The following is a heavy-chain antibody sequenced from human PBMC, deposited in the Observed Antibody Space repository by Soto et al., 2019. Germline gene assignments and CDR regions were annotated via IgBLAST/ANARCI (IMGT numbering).Heavy chain of an antibody. D-gene: IGHD7-27*01. CDR2: IYYNGDT. CDR1: GGSISSGGYY. CDR3: ARSQRYNWGSPDYFDY. J-gene: IGHJ4*02. Sequence: QVQLQESGPGLVNPSQTQSLTCTVSGGSISSGGYYWSWIRQHPGKGLEWIGYIYYNGDTYYNPSLQSRVSISIDTSKNQFSLRLTSATAADTAVYYCARSQRYNWGSPDYFDYWGQGTLVTASS. V-gene: IGHV4-31*03.